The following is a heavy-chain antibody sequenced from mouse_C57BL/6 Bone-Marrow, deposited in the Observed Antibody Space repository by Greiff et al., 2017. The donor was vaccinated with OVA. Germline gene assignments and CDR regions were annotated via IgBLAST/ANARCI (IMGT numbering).Heavy chain of an antibody. CDR3: TRGDSNYVDY. D-gene: IGHD2-5*01. CDR2: IDPETGGT. Sequence: VKLMESGAELVRPGASVTLSCKASGYTFTDYEMHWVKQTPVHGLEWIGAIDPETGGTAYNQKFKGKAILTADKSSSTAYMELRSLTSEDSAVYYCTRGDSNYVDYWGQGTTLTVSS. V-gene: IGHV1-15*01. CDR1: GYTFTDYE. J-gene: IGHJ2*01.